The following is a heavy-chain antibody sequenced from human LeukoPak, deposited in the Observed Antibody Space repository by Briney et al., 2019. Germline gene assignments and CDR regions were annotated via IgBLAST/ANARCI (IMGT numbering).Heavy chain of an antibody. Sequence: AGGSLRLSCAASGFTFSSYAMSWVRQAPGKGLEWVSGVSGSGGSTYYADSVKGRFTISRDNSKNTLHLQMSSLRAEDTAVYYCATSYGYSSSWYERGQAFDIWGQGTMVTVSS. CDR2: VSGSGGST. J-gene: IGHJ3*02. D-gene: IGHD6-13*01. CDR3: ATSYGYSSSWYERGQAFDI. CDR1: GFTFSSYA. V-gene: IGHV3-23*01.